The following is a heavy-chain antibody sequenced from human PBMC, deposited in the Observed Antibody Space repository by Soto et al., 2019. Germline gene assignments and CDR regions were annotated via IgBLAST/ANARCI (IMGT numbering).Heavy chain of an antibody. CDR1: GFTFSSYS. CDR3: ARSIAAALDY. Sequence: EVQLVESGGGLVKPGGSLRLSGAASGFTFSSYSMNWVRQAPGKGLEWVSSISSSSSYIYYADSVKGRFTISRDNAKNSLYLQMNSRRAEDTAVYYCARSIAAALDYWGQGTLVTVSS. D-gene: IGHD6-13*01. J-gene: IGHJ4*02. CDR2: ISSSSSYI. V-gene: IGHV3-21*01.